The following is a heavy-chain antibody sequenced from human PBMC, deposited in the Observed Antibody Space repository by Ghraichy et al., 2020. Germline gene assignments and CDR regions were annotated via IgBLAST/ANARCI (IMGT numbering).Heavy chain of an antibody. D-gene: IGHD2-8*01. V-gene: IGHV4-59*08. CDR1: GGSISDYY. J-gene: IGHJ2*01. CDR2: IHGGGVT. CDR3: ARHNNHLYVEL. Sequence: SETLSLTCTVSGGSISDYYGSWIRQPPGKGLEWIGFIHGGGVTKYNPSLKSRITISLDTSRKQISLKLSSVTAAYTAIYYCARHNNHLYVELWGRGTLVTVAS.